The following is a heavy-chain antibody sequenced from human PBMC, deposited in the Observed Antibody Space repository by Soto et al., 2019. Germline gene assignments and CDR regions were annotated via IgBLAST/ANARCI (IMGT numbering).Heavy chain of an antibody. D-gene: IGHD5-12*01. J-gene: IGHJ6*02. CDR2: IYYSGST. Sequence: SETLSLTCTVSGGSISSYYWSWIRQPPGKGLEWIGYIYYSGSTNYNPSLKSRVTILVDTSKNQFSLKLSSVTAADTAVYYCARAVKVTRSVASAYYYYYGMDVWGQGTTVTVSS. CDR3: ARAVKVTRSVASAYYYYYGMDV. CDR1: GGSISSYY. V-gene: IGHV4-59*01.